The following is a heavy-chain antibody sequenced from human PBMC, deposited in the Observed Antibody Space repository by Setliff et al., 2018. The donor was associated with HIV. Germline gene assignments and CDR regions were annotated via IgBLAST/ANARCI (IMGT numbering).Heavy chain of an antibody. CDR1: GYTFTGYY. CDR3: ARDSGVSSGWYSESFQH. Sequence: ASVKVSCKTSGYTFTGYYVHWVRQAPGQGLEWMGWINPNNGDTNYAQKFQGRVTMTRDTSISTAYMELSSLKSDDTAVYYCARDSGVSSGWYSESFQHWGQGTVVTVSS. J-gene: IGHJ1*01. V-gene: IGHV1-2*02. D-gene: IGHD6-19*01. CDR2: INPNNGDT.